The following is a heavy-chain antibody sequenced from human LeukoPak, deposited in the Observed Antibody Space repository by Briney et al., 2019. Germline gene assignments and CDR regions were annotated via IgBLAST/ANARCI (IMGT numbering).Heavy chain of an antibody. CDR2: IWYDGSNK. CDR1: GFTFSSYG. D-gene: IGHD3-10*01. CDR3: ARGLTAGPTYYYGSGSYWDY. J-gene: IGHJ4*02. V-gene: IGHV3-33*01. Sequence: GRSLRLSCAASGFTFSSYGMHWVRQAPGKGLEWVAVIWYDGSNKYYADSVKGRFTISRDNSKNTLYLQMNSLRDEDTAVYYCARGLTAGPTYYYGSGSYWDYWGQGTLVTVSS.